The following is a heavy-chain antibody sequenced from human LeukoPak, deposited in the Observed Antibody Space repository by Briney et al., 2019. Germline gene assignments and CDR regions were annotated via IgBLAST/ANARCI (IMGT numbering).Heavy chain of an antibody. J-gene: IGHJ4*02. V-gene: IGHV3-33*01. D-gene: IGHD4-23*01. CDR1: GFSFSSYG. CDR2: IWYDGSNK. CDR3: ARDHVVTTLGFDY. Sequence: PGGSLRLSCAASGFSFSSYGMHWVRQAPGKGLEWVAVIWYDGSNKYYADSVKGRFTISRDNSKNTLYLQMNSLRAEDTAVYYCARDHVVTTLGFDYWGQGTLVTVSS.